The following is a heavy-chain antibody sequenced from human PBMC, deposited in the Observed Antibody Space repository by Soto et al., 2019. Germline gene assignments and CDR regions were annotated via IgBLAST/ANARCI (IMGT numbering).Heavy chain of an antibody. D-gene: IGHD2-15*01. CDR3: ARDPCSGGSCYPPFFDY. CDR1: GFTFSSYA. J-gene: IGHJ4*02. V-gene: IGHV3-30-3*01. Sequence: GGSLRLSCAASGFTFSSYAMHWVRQAPGKGLEWVAVISYDGSNKYYADSVKGRFTISRDNSKNTLYLQMNSLRAEDTAVYYCARDPCSGGSCYPPFFDYWGQGTLVTVSS. CDR2: ISYDGSNK.